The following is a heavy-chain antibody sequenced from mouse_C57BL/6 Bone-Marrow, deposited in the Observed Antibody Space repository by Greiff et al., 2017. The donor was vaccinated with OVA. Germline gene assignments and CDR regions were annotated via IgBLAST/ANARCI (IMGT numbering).Heavy chain of an antibody. V-gene: IGHV1-42*01. D-gene: IGHD2-3*01. J-gene: IGHJ3*01. CDR2: INPSTGGT. Sequence: EVMLVESGPELVKPGASVKISCKASGYSFTGYYMNWVKQSPEKSLEWIGEINPSTGGTTYNQKFKAKATLTVDKSSSTAYMQLKSLTSEDSAVYYCARWGGYYLFAYWGQGTLVTVSA. CDR1: GYSFTGYY. CDR3: ARWGGYYLFAY.